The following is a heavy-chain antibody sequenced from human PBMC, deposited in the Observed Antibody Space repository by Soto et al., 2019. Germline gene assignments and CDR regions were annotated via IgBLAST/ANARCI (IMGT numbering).Heavy chain of an antibody. CDR2: IYYSGST. V-gene: IGHV4-59*01. J-gene: IGHJ4*02. CDR1: GGSISSYY. Sequence: SETLSLTCTVSGGSISSYYWSWIRQPPGKGLEWIGYIYYSGSTNYNPSLKSRVTISVDTSKNQFSLKLSSVTAADTAVYYCARAAPDYDFWSGYYHVQFDYWGQGTLVTVSS. CDR3: ARAAPDYDFWSGYYHVQFDY. D-gene: IGHD3-3*01.